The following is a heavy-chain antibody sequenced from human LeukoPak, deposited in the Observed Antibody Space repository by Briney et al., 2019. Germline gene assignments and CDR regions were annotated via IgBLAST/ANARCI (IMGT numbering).Heavy chain of an antibody. J-gene: IGHJ4*02. V-gene: IGHV3-74*01. CDR3: ATDSIGPATDFDY. CDR1: GFTFSSYW. Sequence: GGSLRLSCAASGFTFSSYWMHWVRQAPGKGLVWVSRINSDGSSTSYADSVKGRFTISRDNAKNTLYLQMNSLRADDTAVYYCATDSIGPATDFDYWGQGTLVTVSS. CDR2: INSDGSST. D-gene: IGHD2-2*01.